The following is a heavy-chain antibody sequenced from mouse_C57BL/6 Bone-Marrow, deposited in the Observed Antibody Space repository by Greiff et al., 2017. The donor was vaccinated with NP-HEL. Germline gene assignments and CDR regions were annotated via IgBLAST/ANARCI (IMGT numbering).Heavy chain of an antibody. CDR1: GFTFSSYG. CDR3: AGRSYYGNYVRNYYAMDY. J-gene: IGHJ4*01. Sequence: EVQLVESGGDLVKPGGSLKLSCAASGFTFSSYGMSWVRQTPDKRLEWVATISSGGSYTYYPDSVKGRFTISRDNAKNTLYLQMSSLKSEDTAMYYCAGRSYYGNYVRNYYAMDYWGQGTSVTVSS. V-gene: IGHV5-6*01. D-gene: IGHD2-1*01. CDR2: ISSGGSYT.